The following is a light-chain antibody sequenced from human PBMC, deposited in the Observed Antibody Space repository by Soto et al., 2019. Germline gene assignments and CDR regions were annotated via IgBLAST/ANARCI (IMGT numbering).Light chain of an antibody. J-gene: IGLJ2*01. CDR2: EVN. Sequence: QSALTQPPSASGSPGQSVTISCTGTRSDVGGYNYVSWYQQLPGKAPKLMIYEVNRRPSGVPDRFSGSKSGNTASLTVSGLQAEDEADYYCSSYAGSKNLLFGGGTKVTVL. V-gene: IGLV2-8*01. CDR3: SSYAGSKNLL. CDR1: RSDVGGYNY.